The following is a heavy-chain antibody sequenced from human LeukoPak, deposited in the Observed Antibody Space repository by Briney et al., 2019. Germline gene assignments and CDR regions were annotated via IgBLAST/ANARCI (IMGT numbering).Heavy chain of an antibody. CDR2: INPNSGGT. Sequence: ASVKVSCKASGYTFTGYYMHWVRQAPGQGLEWMGWINPNSGGTNYAQKFQGRVTMTRDTSISTAYMELSRLRSDDTAVYYCARDRRPYNWNYPDWGQGTLVTVSS. D-gene: IGHD1-7*01. V-gene: IGHV1-2*02. CDR1: GYTFTGYY. J-gene: IGHJ4*02. CDR3: ARDRRPYNWNYPD.